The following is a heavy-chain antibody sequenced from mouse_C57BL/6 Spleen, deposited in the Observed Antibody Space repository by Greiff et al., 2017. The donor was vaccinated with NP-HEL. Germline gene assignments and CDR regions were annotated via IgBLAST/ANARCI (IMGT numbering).Heavy chain of an antibody. CDR3: ARYYGSIPDWYFDV. V-gene: IGHV1-22*01. Sequence: VQLQQSGPELVKPGASVKMSCKASGYTFTDYNMHWVKQSHGKSLEWIGYINPNNGGTSYNQKFKGKATLTVNKSSSTAYMELRSLTSEDSAVYYCARYYGSIPDWYFDVWGTGTTVTVSS. CDR1: GYTFTDYN. CDR2: INPNNGGT. J-gene: IGHJ1*03. D-gene: IGHD1-1*01.